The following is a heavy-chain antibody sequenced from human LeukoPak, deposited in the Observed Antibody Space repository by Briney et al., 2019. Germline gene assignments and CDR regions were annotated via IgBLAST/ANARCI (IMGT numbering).Heavy chain of an antibody. CDR3: ARCVGVAVSERECSDFQH. CDR2: INPNSGGT. D-gene: IGHD6-19*01. V-gene: IGHV1-2*06. CDR1: GYTFTGYY. J-gene: IGHJ1*01. Sequence: ASVKVSCKASGYTFTGYYMHWVRLAPGQGLEWMGQINPNSGGTNSAQKFQRRVTMTRDTSISTAYMELGRLRSDDTAVYYCARCVGVAVSERECSDFQHWGQGTLVTVSS.